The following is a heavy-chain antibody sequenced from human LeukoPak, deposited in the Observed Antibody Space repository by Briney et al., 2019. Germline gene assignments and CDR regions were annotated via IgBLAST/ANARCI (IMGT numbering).Heavy chain of an antibody. Sequence: GGSLRLSCAASGFTFSSYSMNWVRQAPGKGLEWVSSISSSSSYIYYADSVKGRLTISRDNSKNTLYLQMNSLRAEDTAVYYCAKGFYDSSGYYLYFFTDWGQGTLVTVSS. V-gene: IGHV3-21*04. CDR1: GFTFSSYS. CDR2: ISSSSSYI. J-gene: IGHJ4*02. D-gene: IGHD3-22*01. CDR3: AKGFYDSSGYYLYFFTD.